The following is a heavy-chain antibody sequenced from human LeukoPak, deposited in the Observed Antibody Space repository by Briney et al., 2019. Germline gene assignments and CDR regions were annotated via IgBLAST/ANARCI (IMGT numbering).Heavy chain of an antibody. CDR1: GFTFSSYW. Sequence: GGSLRLSCAASGFTFSSYWMSWVRQAPGKGLEWVANIKQDGSEKYYVDSVKGRFTISRDNAKNSLYLQMNSLRAEDTAVYYCARYLVTTGVPYYFDYWGQGTLVTVSS. J-gene: IGHJ4*02. V-gene: IGHV3-7*01. CDR3: ARYLVTTGVPYYFDY. CDR2: IKQDGSEK. D-gene: IGHD4-23*01.